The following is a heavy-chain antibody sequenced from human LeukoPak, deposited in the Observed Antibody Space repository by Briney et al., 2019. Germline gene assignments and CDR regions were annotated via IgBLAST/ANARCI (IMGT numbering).Heavy chain of an antibody. V-gene: IGHV4-39*01. J-gene: IGHJ6*03. Sequence: SETLSLTCTVSVGSISSSSYYWGWSRQPPGKGLEWIGSIYYSGSTYYNPSLKSRVTISVDTSKNQFSLKLSSVTAADTAVYYCARQVGSYYYYYMDVWGKGTTVTVSS. CDR3: ARQVGSYYYYYMDV. CDR2: IYYSGST. CDR1: VGSISSSSYY. D-gene: IGHD3-10*01.